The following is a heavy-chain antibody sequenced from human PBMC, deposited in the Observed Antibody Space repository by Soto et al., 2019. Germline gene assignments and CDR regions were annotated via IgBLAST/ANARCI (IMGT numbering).Heavy chain of an antibody. CDR2: ISYDGSNK. CDR3: AKDLNFLGYCSSTSCYLFDY. D-gene: IGHD2-2*01. CDR1: GFTFSSYG. J-gene: IGHJ4*02. V-gene: IGHV3-30*18. Sequence: SLRRSCAASGFTFSSYGMHWVRQAPGKGLEWVAVISYDGSNKYYADSVKGRFTISRDNSKNTLYLQMNSLRAEDTAVYYCAKDLNFLGYCSSTSCYLFDYWGQGTLVTVSS.